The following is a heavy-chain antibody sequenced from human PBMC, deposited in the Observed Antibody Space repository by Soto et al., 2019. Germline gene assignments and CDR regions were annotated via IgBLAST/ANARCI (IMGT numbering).Heavy chain of an antibody. CDR3: ARGSTDSYPGSRIFDF. V-gene: IGHV4-34*01. Sequence: PSETLSLTCAVYGGSFSGYYWSWIRQPPGKGLEWIGEINHSGSTNYNPSLKSRVTISVDTSKNQFSLKLSSVTAADTAVYYCARGSTDSYPGSRIFDFWGRGTLVTVSS. J-gene: IGHJ4*02. CDR2: INHSGST. D-gene: IGHD3-10*01. CDR1: GGSFSGYY.